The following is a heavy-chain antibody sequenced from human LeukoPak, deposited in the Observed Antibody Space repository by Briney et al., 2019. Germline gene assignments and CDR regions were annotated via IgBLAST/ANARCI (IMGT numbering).Heavy chain of an antibody. CDR1: GGSISSYY. V-gene: IGHV4-59*12. Sequence: PSETLSLTCTVSGGSISSYYWSWIRQPPGKGLEWIGYIYYSGSTNYNPSLKSRVTISVDTSKNQFSLKLSSVTAADTAVYYCASSVYYYGSGSFDYWGQGTLVTVSS. D-gene: IGHD3-10*01. CDR2: IYYSGST. CDR3: ASSVYYYGSGSFDY. J-gene: IGHJ4*02.